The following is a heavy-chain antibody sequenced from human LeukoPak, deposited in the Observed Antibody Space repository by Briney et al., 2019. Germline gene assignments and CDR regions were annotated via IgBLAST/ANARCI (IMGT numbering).Heavy chain of an antibody. D-gene: IGHD6-6*01. J-gene: IGHJ5*02. V-gene: IGHV4-59*01. CDR2: IYYSGST. CDR3: ARWRSVAAHFWFDP. CDR1: GGSISSYY. Sequence: YPSETLSLTCTVSGGSISSYYWSWIRQPPGKGLEWIGYIYYSGSTNYNPSLKSRVTISVDTSKNQFSLKQSSVTAADTAVYYCARWRSVAAHFWFDPWGQGTLVTVSS.